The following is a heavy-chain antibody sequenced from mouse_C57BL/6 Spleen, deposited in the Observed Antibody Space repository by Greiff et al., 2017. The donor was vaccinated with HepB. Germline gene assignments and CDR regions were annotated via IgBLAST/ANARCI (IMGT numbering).Heavy chain of an antibody. CDR1: GFTFSDYG. CDR2: ISSGSSTI. Sequence: EVQVVESGGGLVKPGGSLKLSCAASGFTFSDYGMHWVRQAPEKGLEWVAYISSGSSTIYYADTVKGRFTISRDNAKNTLFLQMTSMRSEDTAMYYCASSSLYYAMDYWGQGTSVTVSS. CDR3: ASSSLYYAMDY. V-gene: IGHV5-17*01. J-gene: IGHJ4*01.